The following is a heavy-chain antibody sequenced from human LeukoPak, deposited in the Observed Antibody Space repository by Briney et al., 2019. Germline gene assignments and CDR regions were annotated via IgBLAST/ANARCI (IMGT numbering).Heavy chain of an antibody. J-gene: IGHJ4*02. D-gene: IGHD6-13*01. V-gene: IGHV4-34*01. CDR2: INHSGST. CDR1: GGSFSGYY. CDR3: ARGPGSSWYRINYFDY. Sequence: SETLSLNCAVYGGSFSGYYWSWIRQPPGKGLEWIGEINHSGSTNYNPSLKSRVTISVDTSKNQFSLKLSSVTAADTAVYYCARGPGSSWYRINYFDYWGQGTLVTVSS.